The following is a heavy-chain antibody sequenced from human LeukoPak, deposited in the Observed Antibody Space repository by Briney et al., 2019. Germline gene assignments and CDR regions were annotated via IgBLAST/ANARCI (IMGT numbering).Heavy chain of an antibody. J-gene: IGHJ3*02. Sequence: ASVKVSCKASGYTFTNYGLTWVRQAPGQGLEWMGGIIPIFGTANYAQKFQGRVTITADESTSTAYMELSSLRSEDTAVYYCAREDEGPERVVADAFDIWGQGTMVTVSS. CDR2: IIPIFGTA. D-gene: IGHD2-15*01. CDR1: GYTFTNYG. CDR3: AREDEGPERVVADAFDI. V-gene: IGHV1-69*13.